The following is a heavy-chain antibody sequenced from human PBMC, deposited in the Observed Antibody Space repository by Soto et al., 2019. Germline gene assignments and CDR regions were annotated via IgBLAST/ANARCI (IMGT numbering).Heavy chain of an antibody. CDR3: ARDRRLGYCSGGSCYAL. D-gene: IGHD2-15*01. Sequence: GGSLRLSCAASGFTFSSYSMNWVRQAPGKGLEWVSSISSSSSYIYYADSVKDRFTISRDNAKNSLYLQMNSLRAEDTAVYYCARDRRLGYCSGGSCYALWGQGTLVTVSS. CDR1: GFTFSSYS. V-gene: IGHV3-21*01. CDR2: ISSSSSYI. J-gene: IGHJ4*02.